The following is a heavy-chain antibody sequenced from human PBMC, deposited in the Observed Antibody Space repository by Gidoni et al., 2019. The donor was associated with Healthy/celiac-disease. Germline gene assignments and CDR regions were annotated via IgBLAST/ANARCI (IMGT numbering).Heavy chain of an antibody. CDR1: GGSFSGYY. V-gene: IGHV4-34*01. Sequence: QVQLQQWGAGLLKPSETLSLTCAVYGGSFSGYYWSWIRQPPGTGLEWIGEINHSGSTNYNPSRKSRVTISVDTSKNQFSLKLSSVTAADTAVYYCARMVRGVIIPENDYWGQGTLVTVSS. CDR3: ARMVRGVIIPENDY. D-gene: IGHD3-10*01. CDR2: INHSGST. J-gene: IGHJ4*02.